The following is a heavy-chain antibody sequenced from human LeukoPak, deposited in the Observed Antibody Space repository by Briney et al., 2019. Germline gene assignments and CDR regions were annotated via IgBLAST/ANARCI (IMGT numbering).Heavy chain of an antibody. J-gene: IGHJ6*04. CDR2: IKQDGSER. CDR3: ARMAYALDV. Sequence: PGGSLRLSCAPSGFIFSSYWMSWVRQAPGKGLEWVANIKQDGSERYYVDSVKGRFTISRDNAKNSLYLQMNSLRAEDTAVYYCARMAYALDVWGKGATVTVSS. V-gene: IGHV3-7*03. D-gene: IGHD2-8*01. CDR1: GFIFSSYW.